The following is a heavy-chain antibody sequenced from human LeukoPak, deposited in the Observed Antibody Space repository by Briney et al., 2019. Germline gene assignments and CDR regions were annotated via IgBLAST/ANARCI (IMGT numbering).Heavy chain of an antibody. V-gene: IGHV4-30-4*01. CDR3: ARGRSSSWSSFDY. CDR2: IYNNGRT. D-gene: IGHD6-13*01. J-gene: IGHJ4*02. CDR1: GGSISSSDYY. Sequence: SETLSLTCTVSGGSISSSDYYWSWIRQPPGKGLEWIGYIYNNGRTYYNPSLKSRVTISVDTSKNLFSLKVSSVTAADAAVYYCARGRSSSWSSFDYWGEGTLVTVSS.